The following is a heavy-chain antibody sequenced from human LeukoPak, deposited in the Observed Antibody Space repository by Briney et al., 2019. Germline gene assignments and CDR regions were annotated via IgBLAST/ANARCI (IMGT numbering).Heavy chain of an antibody. D-gene: IGHD3-9*01. CDR1: GFIFSPYG. J-gene: IGHJ4*02. V-gene: IGHV3-21*04. CDR2: ISSSDYP. Sequence: PGGSLRLSCAASGFIFSPYGMTWVRQAPGKGLEWVSTISSSDYPSYTDSVKGRFTISRDNSKNTLYLQMNSLRAEDTAVYYCAKDGVLRYFDWLLGFFDYWGQGTLVTVSS. CDR3: AKDGVLRYFDWLLGFFDY.